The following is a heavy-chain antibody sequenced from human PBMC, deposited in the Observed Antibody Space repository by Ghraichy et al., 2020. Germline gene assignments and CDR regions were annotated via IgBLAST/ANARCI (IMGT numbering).Heavy chain of an antibody. CDR2: ISYDGSNK. CDR1: GFTFSSYG. CDR3: AKDRGKYYDFWSGYYTGRGSGYNWFDP. D-gene: IGHD3-3*01. V-gene: IGHV3-30*18. J-gene: IGHJ5*02. Sequence: LSLTCAASGFTFSSYGMHWVRQAPGKGLEWVAVISYDGSNKYYADSVKGRFTISRDNSKNTLYLQMNSLRAEDTAVYYCAKDRGKYYDFWSGYYTGRGSGYNWFDPWGQGTLVTVSS.